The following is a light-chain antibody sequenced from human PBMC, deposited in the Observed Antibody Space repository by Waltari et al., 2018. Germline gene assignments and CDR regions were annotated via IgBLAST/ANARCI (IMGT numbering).Light chain of an antibody. J-gene: IGKJ1*01. V-gene: IGKV4-1*01. CDR2: WAS. CDR3: QQYYAIPRT. Sequence: DIVMTQSPDSLAVSLGERATINCKSSQSVLYSSNNKNYLAWYQQRPGQPPKLLIYWASTRESVLPDRFSGSGSGTDFTLTISSLLAEDVAVYYCQQYYAIPRTFGQGTKVEIK. CDR1: QSVLYSSNNKNY.